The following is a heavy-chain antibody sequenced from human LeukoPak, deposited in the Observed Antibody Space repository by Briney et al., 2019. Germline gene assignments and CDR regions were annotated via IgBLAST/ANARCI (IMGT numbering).Heavy chain of an antibody. J-gene: IGHJ4*02. D-gene: IGHD4-17*01. CDR3: ARGRGPSWTVTTGPYYFDY. V-gene: IGHV3-21*01. CDR1: GFTFSSYS. Sequence: GGSLRLSCAASGFTFSSYSMNWVRQAPEKGLEWVSSISSSSSYIYYADSVKGRFTISRDNAKNSLYLQMNSLRAEDTAVYYCARGRGPSWTVTTGPYYFDYWGQGTLVTVSS. CDR2: ISSSSSYI.